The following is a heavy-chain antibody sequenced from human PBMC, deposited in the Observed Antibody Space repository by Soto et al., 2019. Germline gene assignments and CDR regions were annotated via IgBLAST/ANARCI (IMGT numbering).Heavy chain of an antibody. J-gene: IGHJ4*02. Sequence: SETLSLTCAVYGGSFSGYYWSWIRQPPGKGLEWIGEINHSGSTNYNPSLKSRVTISVDTSKNQFSLKLSSVTAVDTAVYYCARGTAVGLDYWGQGTLVTVSS. CDR3: ARGTAVGLDY. V-gene: IGHV4-34*01. CDR1: GGSFSGYY. CDR2: INHSGST.